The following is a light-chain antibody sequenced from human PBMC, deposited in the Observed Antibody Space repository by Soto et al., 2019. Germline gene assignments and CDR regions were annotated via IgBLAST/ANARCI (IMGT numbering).Light chain of an antibody. CDR3: QQYGGSPLVT. J-gene: IGKJ4*01. Sequence: ETVLTQSPGTLSLSPGERATLSCRASQSISSGYLAWYPQRPGQAPRLLISGASNRATGIPDRFSGSWSGTDFTLPISRLEPEDFAVYYCQQYGGSPLVTFGGGTKVEIK. CDR1: QSISSGY. V-gene: IGKV3-20*01. CDR2: GAS.